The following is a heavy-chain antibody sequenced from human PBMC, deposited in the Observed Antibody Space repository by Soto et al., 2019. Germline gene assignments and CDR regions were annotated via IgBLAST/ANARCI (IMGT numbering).Heavy chain of an antibody. CDR1: GFTFSSYA. D-gene: IGHD2-2*01. CDR3: AKEAAAMNYYYYYMDV. CDR2: ISSSGNT. Sequence: GGSLRLSCAASGFTFSSYAMSWVRQAPGKGLEWVSVISSSGNTYYADSVKGRFTISRDNSKNLLYLQMNSLRAEDTAIYYCAKEAAAMNYYYYYMDVWGKGTTVTVSS. V-gene: IGHV3-23*01. J-gene: IGHJ6*03.